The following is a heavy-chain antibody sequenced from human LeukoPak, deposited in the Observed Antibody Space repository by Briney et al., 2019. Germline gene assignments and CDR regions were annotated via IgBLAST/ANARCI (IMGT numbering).Heavy chain of an antibody. CDR3: ARSLRGYSYGS. V-gene: IGHV3-7*01. CDR2: IKQDGNEK. CDR1: GFTFSNYW. Sequence: GGSLRLSCAASGFTFSNYWMSWVRQAPGKGLEWVANIKQDGNEKYYVDSVKGRFTISRDNAKNSLYLQMNSMRAEDTAVYYCARSLRGYSYGSGGQGTLVTVSS. J-gene: IGHJ4*02. D-gene: IGHD5-18*01.